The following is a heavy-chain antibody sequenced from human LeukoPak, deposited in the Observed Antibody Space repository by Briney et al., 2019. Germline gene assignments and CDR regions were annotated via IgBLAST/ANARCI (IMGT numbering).Heavy chain of an antibody. D-gene: IGHD1-14*01. V-gene: IGHV3-23*01. CDR3: AKPSTITPPHYFDY. J-gene: IGHJ4*02. CDR2: ISVSGGST. Sequence: GGSLRLSCAASGLTFSNYWMDWVRQAPGKGLEWVSTISVSGGSTYYADSVKGRFTISRDNSKNTLYLQMNSLRAEDTAVYYCAKPSTITPPHYFDYWGQGTLVTVSS. CDR1: GLTFSNYW.